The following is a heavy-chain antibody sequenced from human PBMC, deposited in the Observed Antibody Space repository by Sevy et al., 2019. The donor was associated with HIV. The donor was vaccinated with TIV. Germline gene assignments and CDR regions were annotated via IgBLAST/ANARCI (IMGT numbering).Heavy chain of an antibody. V-gene: IGHV1-18*01. Sequence: ASVKVSCKASGYTFTSYGISWVRQAPGQGLEWMGWISAYNGNTNYAQKLQGRVTMTTDTSTSTAYMELRSLRSDDTAVYYCARTVVPAAMWGMRFDPWGQGTRVTVSS. D-gene: IGHD2-2*01. CDR2: ISAYNGNT. CDR1: GYTFTSYG. CDR3: ARTVVPAAMWGMRFDP. J-gene: IGHJ5*02.